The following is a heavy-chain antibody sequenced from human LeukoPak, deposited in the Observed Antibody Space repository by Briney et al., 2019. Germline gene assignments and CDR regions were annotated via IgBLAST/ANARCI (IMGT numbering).Heavy chain of an antibody. V-gene: IGHV1-46*01. J-gene: IGHJ6*02. CDR2: INPSGGST. CDR3: AREGLWFGELLYYYYYYGMDV. CDR1: GYTFTSYY. Sequence: GASVKVSCKASGYTFTSYYMHWVRQAPGQGLEWMGIINPSGGSTSYAQKFQGRVTMTRDTSTSTVYMELSSLRSEDTAVYYCAREGLWFGELLYYYYYYGMDVWGQXTTVTVSS. D-gene: IGHD3-10*01.